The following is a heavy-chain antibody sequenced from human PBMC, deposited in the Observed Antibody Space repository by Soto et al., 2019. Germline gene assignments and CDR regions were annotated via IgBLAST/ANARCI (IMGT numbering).Heavy chain of an antibody. CDR2: ISGDGSTQ. CDR1: GFKFGDHY. D-gene: IGHD3-16*01. Sequence: GGSLRLSCAASGFKFGDHYMTWIRQAPGKGLEWVSKISGDGSTQYYADSVRGRFTVSRDNAKNSLSLQMDSLRAEDTALYYCAGGPFYYASGFWGQGTLVTVSS. V-gene: IGHV3-11*01. CDR3: AGGPFYYASGF. J-gene: IGHJ4*02.